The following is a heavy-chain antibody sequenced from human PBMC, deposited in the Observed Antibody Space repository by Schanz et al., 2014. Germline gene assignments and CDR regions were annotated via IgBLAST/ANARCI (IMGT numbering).Heavy chain of an antibody. CDR1: GYTFTSYG. CDR2: ISAYNGNT. CDR3: AKAEYDILTDSYSRLDP. Sequence: QVQLVQSGAEVKKPGASVKVSCKASGYTFTSYGISWVRQAPGQGLEWMGWISAYNGNTKYPQKLQGRVTMTTDTSTSTAYMELRSLRSDDTAVYYCAKAEYDILTDSYSRLDPGGQGTLVTVST. J-gene: IGHJ5*02. D-gene: IGHD3-9*01. V-gene: IGHV1-18*01.